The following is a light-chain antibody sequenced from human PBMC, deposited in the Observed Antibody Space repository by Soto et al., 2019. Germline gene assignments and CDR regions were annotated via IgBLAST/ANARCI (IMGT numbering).Light chain of an antibody. CDR1: QGITSTF. J-gene: IGKJ3*01. CDR3: QQYGRSQFT. V-gene: IGKV3-20*01. Sequence: EIVLTQSPGTLSLSPGERATLSCRASQGITSTFLAWYQQKPGQAPSLVIYGVSNRAAGIPDRFSGSGSGTNFTLTISRLEPEDFAVYYCQQYGRSQFTFGPGTRVDIK. CDR2: GVS.